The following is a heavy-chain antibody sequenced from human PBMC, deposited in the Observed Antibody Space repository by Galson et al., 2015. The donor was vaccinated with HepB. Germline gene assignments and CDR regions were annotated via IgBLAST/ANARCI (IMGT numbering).Heavy chain of an antibody. CDR3: AKKPAVAIGGWFDP. Sequence: SLRLSCAASGFTFSNYGMHWVRQAPGKGLEWVAIISYDGSNKYYADSVKGRFTISRDNSKNTVHLQMNSLRAEDTAVYYCAKKPAVAIGGWFDPWAREPWSPAPQ. CDR1: GFTFSNYG. CDR2: ISYDGSNK. V-gene: IGHV3-30*18. J-gene: IGHJ5*02. D-gene: IGHD6-19*01.